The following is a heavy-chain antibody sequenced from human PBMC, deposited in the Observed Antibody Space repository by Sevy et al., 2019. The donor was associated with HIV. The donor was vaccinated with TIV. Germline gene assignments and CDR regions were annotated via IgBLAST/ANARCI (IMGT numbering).Heavy chain of an antibody. J-gene: IGHJ5*02. CDR1: GYTFIAYY. Sequence: ASVKVSCKASGYTFIAYYMHWVRQAPGQGLEWMGWINPNSGGTNYAQKFQGRVTMTMDTSISTAYMELSRLRSNDTAVYYCAREPSLDCSGDNCYSNWFDPWGQGTLVTVSS. V-gene: IGHV1-2*02. CDR2: INPNSGGT. D-gene: IGHD2-15*01. CDR3: AREPSLDCSGDNCYSNWFDP.